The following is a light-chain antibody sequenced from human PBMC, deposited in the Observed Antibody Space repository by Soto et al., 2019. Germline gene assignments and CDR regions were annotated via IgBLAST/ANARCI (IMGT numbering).Light chain of an antibody. V-gene: IGKV3-11*01. CDR3: QERSGWPRGT. J-gene: IGKJ4*01. CDR2: AAS. CDR1: QYIYYN. Sequence: EVVLTQSPATLSLSPGERATLSCRTSQYIYYNLAWFQQKPGQAPRLLILAASQRAAGVPARFRGSGSGTDFTLTISSLEPEDFAVYYCQERSGWPRGTFGGGTKVDIK.